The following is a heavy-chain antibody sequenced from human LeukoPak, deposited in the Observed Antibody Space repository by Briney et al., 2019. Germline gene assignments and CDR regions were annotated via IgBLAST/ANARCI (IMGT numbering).Heavy chain of an antibody. J-gene: IGHJ4*02. CDR1: GGSFSGYY. V-gene: IGHV4-34*01. Sequence: PSETLSLTCAVYGGSFSGYYWSWIRQPPRKGLEWIGEINHSGSTNYNPSLKSRVTISVDTSNNKFSLKLSSVTAADTAVYYCAKDSSMINSYFDYWGQGTLVTVSS. D-gene: IGHD2-2*01. CDR2: INHSGST. CDR3: AKDSSMINSYFDY.